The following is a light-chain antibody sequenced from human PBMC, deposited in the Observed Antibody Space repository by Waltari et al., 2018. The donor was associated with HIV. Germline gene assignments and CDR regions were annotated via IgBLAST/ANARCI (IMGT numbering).Light chain of an antibody. Sequence: QSVLTQSPSASGTPGQRVTISCSGSGSNIGSNNVHWYQQVPGTAPKLLIYGNTRRRSGDPDLFSGSRSGASASLAISGLHSEDVAEYYCSAGDDSLYGPVFGGGTRLTVL. CDR2: GNT. CDR1: GSNIGSNN. V-gene: IGLV1-44*01. CDR3: SAGDDSLYGPV. J-gene: IGLJ2*01.